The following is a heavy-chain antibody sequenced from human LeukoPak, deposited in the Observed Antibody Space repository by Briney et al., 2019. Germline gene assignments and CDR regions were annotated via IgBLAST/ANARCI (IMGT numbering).Heavy chain of an antibody. CDR1: GFSVSSNY. CDR3: AGADY. Sequence: PGGSLRLSCAASGFSVSSNYMNWVRQAPGKGLEWVSYISSSSSTIYYADSVKGRFTISRDNAKNSLYLQMNSLRDEDTAVYYCAGADYWGQGTLVTVSS. J-gene: IGHJ4*02. V-gene: IGHV3-48*02. CDR2: ISSSSSTI.